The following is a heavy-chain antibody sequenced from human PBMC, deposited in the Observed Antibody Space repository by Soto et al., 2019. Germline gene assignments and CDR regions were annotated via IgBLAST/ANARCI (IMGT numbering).Heavy chain of an antibody. D-gene: IGHD1-26*01. V-gene: IGHV3-23*01. CDR2: ISGSSATT. CDR3: AMEIGGARPFDF. J-gene: IGHJ4*02. Sequence: EVQLLESGGGLIQPGGSLRLSCEASGFTFSSYSMSWVRQAPGKGLEWVSIISGSSATTYYADSVKGRFTISRDNSKNTVYLQMNSLRAEDTAVYYCAMEIGGARPFDFWGQGTLVTVSS. CDR1: GFTFSSYS.